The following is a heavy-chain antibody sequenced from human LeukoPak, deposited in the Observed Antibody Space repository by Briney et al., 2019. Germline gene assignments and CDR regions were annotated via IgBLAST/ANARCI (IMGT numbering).Heavy chain of an antibody. Sequence: SETLSLTCTVSGGSISSYYGSWVRQPPRKGLGWMGYIYDSGSTNYNPSLKSRVTISVDTSKNQFSLKLSSVTAADTAVYYCARGGSGYDSFYYYGMDVWGQGTTVTVSS. CDR2: IYDSGST. CDR1: GGSISSYY. D-gene: IGHD5-12*01. J-gene: IGHJ6*02. V-gene: IGHV4-59*01. CDR3: ARGGSGYDSFYYYGMDV.